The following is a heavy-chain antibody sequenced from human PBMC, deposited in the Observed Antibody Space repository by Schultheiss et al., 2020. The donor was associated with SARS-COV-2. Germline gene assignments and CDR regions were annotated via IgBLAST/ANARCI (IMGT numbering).Heavy chain of an antibody. J-gene: IGHJ4*02. D-gene: IGHD5-12*01. Sequence: SETLSLTCTVSGGSISSGGYYWSWIRQHPGKGLEWIGYIYYSGSTYYNPSLKSRVTISVDTSKNQFSLTLRSVTVADTALYFCARYSDSDLNLDFWGQGTLVTVSS. CDR3: ARYSDSDLNLDF. V-gene: IGHV4-31*03. CDR2: IYYSGST. CDR1: GGSISSGGYY.